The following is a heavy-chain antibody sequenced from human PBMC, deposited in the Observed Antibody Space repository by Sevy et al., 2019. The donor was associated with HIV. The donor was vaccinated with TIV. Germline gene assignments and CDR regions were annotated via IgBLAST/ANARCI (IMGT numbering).Heavy chain of an antibody. D-gene: IGHD3-3*02. CDR1: EFTFSSHA. CDR3: ARDGRGISAFDI. CDR2: ISGNGENT. J-gene: IGHJ3*02. V-gene: IGHV3-23*01. Sequence: GGSLRLSCAAYEFTFSSHAVSWVRKAPGKGLEWVSAISGNGENTHYADSVRGRFTISRDNFKNTLYLQMNSLRAEDTALYYCARDGRGISAFDIWGQGTMVTVSS.